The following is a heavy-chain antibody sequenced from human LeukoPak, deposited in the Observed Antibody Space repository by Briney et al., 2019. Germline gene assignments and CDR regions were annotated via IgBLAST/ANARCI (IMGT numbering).Heavy chain of an antibody. Sequence: PGVSLTLSCAASGFTFSSYSMNWVRQAPGKGREWVSYISSSSKTIYYADSVKGRFTISRDNAKNSLYLQMNSLRAEDTAVYYCARGPSSMTVAADYWGQGTLVTVSS. V-gene: IGHV3-48*01. J-gene: IGHJ4*02. CDR1: GFTFSSYS. CDR2: ISSSSKTI. D-gene: IGHD3-22*01. CDR3: ARGPSSMTVAADY.